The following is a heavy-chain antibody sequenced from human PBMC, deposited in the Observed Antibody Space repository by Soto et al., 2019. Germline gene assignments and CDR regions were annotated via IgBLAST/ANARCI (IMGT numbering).Heavy chain of an antibody. CDR3: TREPPETYYFDY. V-gene: IGHV1-46*01. CDR1: GGTFSSYA. J-gene: IGHJ4*02. Sequence: ASVKVSCKASGGTFSSYAISWVRQAPGQGLEWLGIIRPSGGGTQYAQKFQGRVTMTRDTSTSTVYMELSSVRSEDTAVYYCTREPPETYYFDYWGQGTLVTVSS. CDR2: IRPSGGGT.